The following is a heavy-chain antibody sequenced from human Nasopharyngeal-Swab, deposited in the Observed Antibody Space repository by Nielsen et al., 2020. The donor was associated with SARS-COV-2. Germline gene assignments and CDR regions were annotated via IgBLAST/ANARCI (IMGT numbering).Heavy chain of an antibody. CDR2: IIPSGGST. V-gene: IGHV1-46*01. CDR1: GYKFTSYF. D-gene: IGHD2-15*01. J-gene: IGHJ4*02. Sequence: ASVKVSCKASGYKFTSYFIHWVRQAPGQGLEWMGVIIPSGGSTRYAQKFQGRVSMTSDTSTNTVYMELSSLKSEDTAVYYCARDGDILVVVAGTLGFDFWGQGSQVTVSS. CDR3: ARDGDILVVVAGTLGFDF.